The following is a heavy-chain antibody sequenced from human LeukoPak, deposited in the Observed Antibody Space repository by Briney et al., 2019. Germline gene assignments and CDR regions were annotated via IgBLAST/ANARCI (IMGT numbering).Heavy chain of an antibody. D-gene: IGHD3-10*01. Sequence: KPSETLSLTCTVSGGSISSYYWSWIRQPPGKGLEWIGYIYYSGSTNYNPSLKSRVTISVDTSKNQFSLKLSSVTAADTAVYYCARAPVGSGSYYGYWGQGTLVTVSS. CDR2: IYYSGST. J-gene: IGHJ4*02. CDR3: ARAPVGSGSYYGY. V-gene: IGHV4-59*01. CDR1: GGSISSYY.